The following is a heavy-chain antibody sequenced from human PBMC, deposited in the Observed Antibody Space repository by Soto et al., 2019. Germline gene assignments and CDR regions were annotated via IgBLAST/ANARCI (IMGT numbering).Heavy chain of an antibody. D-gene: IGHD3-16*02. V-gene: IGHV4-34*01. J-gene: IGHJ5*02. CDR2: INQSEST. CDR1: GGSFSGYY. CDR3: ARGYYDYVWGSYRYQYNWFDP. Sequence: QVQLQQWGAGLLKPSETLSLTCAVYGGSFSGYYWSWIRQPPGKGLEWIGEINQSESTNYNPSLKSRFTIAVDTSKNEFSLKLRSVTAADTAVYYWARGYYDYVWGSYRYQYNWFDPWGQGTLVTVSS.